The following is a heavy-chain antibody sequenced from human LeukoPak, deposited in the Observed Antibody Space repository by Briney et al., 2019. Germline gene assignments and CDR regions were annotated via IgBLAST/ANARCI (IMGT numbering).Heavy chain of an antibody. Sequence: SETLCLTCTVSGGTISSYYRSWIRQPPGKGLEWIAYIYYSGSTNYNPSLKSRVTISVDTSKIQFSLELSSVTAADTAVYYCARVEGVGLLWFGEFPYGMDVWGKGTTVTVSS. V-gene: IGHV4-59*01. CDR2: IYYSGST. D-gene: IGHD3-10*01. CDR3: ARVEGVGLLWFGEFPYGMDV. CDR1: GGTISSYY. J-gene: IGHJ6*04.